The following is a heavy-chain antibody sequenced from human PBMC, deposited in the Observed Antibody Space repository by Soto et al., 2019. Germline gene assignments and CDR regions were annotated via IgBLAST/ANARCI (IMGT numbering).Heavy chain of an antibody. CDR3: ARGEVAGIFDY. Sequence: QVQLQQWGAGPLKPSETLSLTCAVYGGSFSGYYWSWIRQPPGKGLEWIGEINHSGSTNYNPSLKSRVTISVDTSKNQFSLKLSSVTAADTAVYYCARGEVAGIFDYWGQGTLVTVSS. J-gene: IGHJ4*02. CDR2: INHSGST. CDR1: GGSFSGYY. D-gene: IGHD6-19*01. V-gene: IGHV4-34*01.